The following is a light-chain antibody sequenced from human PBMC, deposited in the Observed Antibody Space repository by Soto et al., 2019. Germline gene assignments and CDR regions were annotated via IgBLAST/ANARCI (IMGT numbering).Light chain of an antibody. CDR2: WAS. Sequence: DIVMTHSPDSLAVSLGERATINCKSSQSVLYSSNNKNYLAWYQQKPGQPPKLLIYWASTRESGVPDRFSGSGSGTDFTLTISSLQAEDVAVYYCQQYYSTPVTFGQGTKVDIK. J-gene: IGKJ1*01. CDR1: QSVLYSSNNKNY. V-gene: IGKV4-1*01. CDR3: QQYYSTPVT.